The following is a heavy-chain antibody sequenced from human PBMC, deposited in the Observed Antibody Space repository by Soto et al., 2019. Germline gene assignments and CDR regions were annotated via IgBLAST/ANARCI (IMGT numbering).Heavy chain of an antibody. CDR3: AKRNLVVRPPFDY. V-gene: IGHV3-23*01. CDR2: ISGSGGSI. J-gene: IGHJ4*02. Sequence: EVQLLESGGGLVQPGGSLRLSCAAPGFTFSSYAMSWVRKAQGKGLEWVSSISGSGGSIYYADSVKGRFTISRDNSKNTLDLQMNSLRAEDTAVYYCAKRNLVVRPPFDYWGQGTLVTVSS. CDR1: GFTFSSYA. D-gene: IGHD2-2*01.